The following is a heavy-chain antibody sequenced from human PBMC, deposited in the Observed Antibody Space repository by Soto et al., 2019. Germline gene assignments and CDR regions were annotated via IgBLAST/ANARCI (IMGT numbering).Heavy chain of an antibody. CDR1: GGSISSYY. D-gene: IGHD3-3*01. J-gene: IGHJ6*02. V-gene: IGHV4-4*07. CDR2: IYTSGST. CDR3: ARDGIFGVVLSYYYGMDV. Sequence: PSETLSLTCTVSGGSISSYYWSWIRQPAGKGLEWIGRIYTSGSTNYNPSLKSRVTMSVDTSKNQFSLKLSSVTAADTAVYYCARDGIFGVVLSYYYGMDVWGQGTTVTVS.